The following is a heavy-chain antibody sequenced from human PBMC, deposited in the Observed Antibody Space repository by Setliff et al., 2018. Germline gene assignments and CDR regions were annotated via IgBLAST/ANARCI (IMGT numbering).Heavy chain of an antibody. CDR1: GGSISSGGYY. CDR3: ARDPLTTTVRHAFDI. CDR2: IYYSGST. V-gene: IGHV4-31*03. Sequence: KPSETLSLTCTVSGGSISSGGYYWSWIRQHPGKGLEWIGYIYYSGSTYYNPSLKSRVTISVDTSKNQFSLKLSSVTAADTAVYYCARDPLTTTVRHAFDIWGQGTMVTVS. D-gene: IGHD4-4*01. J-gene: IGHJ3*02.